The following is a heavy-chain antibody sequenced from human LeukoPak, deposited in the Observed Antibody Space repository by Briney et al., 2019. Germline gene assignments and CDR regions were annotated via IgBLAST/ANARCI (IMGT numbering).Heavy chain of an antibody. CDR1: GYHFANYW. Sequence: PGESLKISCKGSGYHFANYWIGWVRQMPGRGLEWMGIIHPGDSDTRYSPSFQGHVTISADKSIRTAYLQWSSLKASHTAMYYCARPPSRPPFIWGQGTMVTVSS. J-gene: IGHJ3*02. CDR3: ARPPSRPPFI. CDR2: IHPGDSDT. V-gene: IGHV5-51*01.